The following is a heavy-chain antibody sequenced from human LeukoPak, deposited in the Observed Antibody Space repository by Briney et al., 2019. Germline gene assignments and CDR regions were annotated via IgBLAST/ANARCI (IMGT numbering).Heavy chain of an antibody. CDR3: ARDRAPAAIPSRYYMDV. CDR1: GYTFTGYY. D-gene: IGHD2-2*01. V-gene: IGHV1-2*02. J-gene: IGHJ6*03. CDR2: INPNGGGT. Sequence: ASVKVSCKASGYTFTGYYMHWVRQAPGQGLEWMGWINPNGGGTNYAQKFQGRVTMTRDTSISTAYMELSRLRSDDTAVYYCARDRAPAAIPSRYYMDVWGKGTTVTVSS.